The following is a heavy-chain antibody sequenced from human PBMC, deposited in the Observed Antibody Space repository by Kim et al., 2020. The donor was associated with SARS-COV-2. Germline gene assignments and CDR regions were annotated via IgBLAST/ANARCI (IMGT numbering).Heavy chain of an antibody. J-gene: IGHJ6*02. CDR2: LYTGGNT. V-gene: IGHV3-53*01. CDR3: ARRVGGKGGMDV. CDR1: DFTVSSSH. Sequence: GGSLRLSCVASDFTVSSSHMSWVRLPPGKGLEWVSVLYTGGNTDYADSVKGRFTISRDNSKNTLYLQMNSLRAEDTAVYYCARRVGGKGGMDVWGQGTTVTVSS. D-gene: IGHD2-15*01.